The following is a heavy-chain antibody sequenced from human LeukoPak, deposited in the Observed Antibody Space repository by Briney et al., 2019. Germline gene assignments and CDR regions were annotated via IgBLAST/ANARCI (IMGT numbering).Heavy chain of an antibody. D-gene: IGHD6-19*01. Sequence: SETLSLTCAVYGGSFSGYYWSWIRQPPGKGLEWIGEINHSGSTNYNPSLKSRVTISVDTSKNQFSLKLSSVTAADTAVYYCARGGWYYDCWGQGTLVTVSS. CDR3: ARGGWYYDC. J-gene: IGHJ4*02. V-gene: IGHV4-34*01. CDR1: GGSFSGYY. CDR2: INHSGST.